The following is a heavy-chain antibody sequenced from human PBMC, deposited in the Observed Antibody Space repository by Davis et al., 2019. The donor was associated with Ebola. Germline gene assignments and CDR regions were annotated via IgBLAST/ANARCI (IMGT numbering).Heavy chain of an antibody. CDR1: GFTFSSYW. CDR3: ARDLDGGSAQFDY. J-gene: IGHJ4*02. Sequence: GGSLRLSCAASGFTFSSYWMSWVRQAPGKGLEWVANIKQDGSEKYYVDSVKGRFTISRDNAKNSLYLQMNSLRAEDTAVYYCARDLDGGSAQFDYWGQGTLVTVSS. V-gene: IGHV3-7*01. D-gene: IGHD1-26*01. CDR2: IKQDGSEK.